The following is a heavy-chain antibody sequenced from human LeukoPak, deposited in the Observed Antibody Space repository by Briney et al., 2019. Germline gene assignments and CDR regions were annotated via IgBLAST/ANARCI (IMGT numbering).Heavy chain of an antibody. D-gene: IGHD3-10*01. J-gene: IGHJ4*02. CDR2: VYYSGST. CDR3: ARAGLETYYGKSYFDY. Sequence: SEPLSLTCPVSGGSISSSSYYWGWIRQPPGKGLEWIGSVYYSGSTYYNPSLKSRVTISVDTSKNQFSLKLSSVTAADTAVYYCARAGLETYYGKSYFDYWGQGTLVTVSS. CDR1: GGSISSSSYY. V-gene: IGHV4-39*01.